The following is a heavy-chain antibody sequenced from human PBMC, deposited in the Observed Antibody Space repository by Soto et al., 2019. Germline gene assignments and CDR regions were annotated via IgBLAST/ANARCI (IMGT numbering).Heavy chain of an antibody. V-gene: IGHV3-66*01. Sequence: EVQVVESGGGLVQPGGSLRLSCAVSGSTVSSNHMSWVRQAPGKGLECVSVIYSNGRTYYAESVKARFTISTDSPRNTVFLQMKSLRAEDTAVYYCARDLPDYGDYLRWGQGTLVTVSS. D-gene: IGHD4-17*01. CDR2: IYSNGRT. CDR1: GSTVSSNH. J-gene: IGHJ4*02. CDR3: ARDLPDYGDYLR.